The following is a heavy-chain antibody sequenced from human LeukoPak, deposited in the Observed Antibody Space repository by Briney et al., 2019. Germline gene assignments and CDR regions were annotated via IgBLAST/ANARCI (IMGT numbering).Heavy chain of an antibody. CDR1: GFTFSSYA. J-gene: IGHJ6*03. V-gene: IGHV3-30*02. CDR2: IRYDGSNK. D-gene: IGHD5-12*01. CDR3: AKGGGYEAQYYYYYLDV. Sequence: GGSLRLSCAASGFTFSSYAMHWVRQAPGKGLEWVAFIRYDGSNKYYADSVKGRFTISRDNSKNTLYLQMKSLRAEGTAVYYCAKGGGYEAQYYYYYLDVWGKGTTVTISS.